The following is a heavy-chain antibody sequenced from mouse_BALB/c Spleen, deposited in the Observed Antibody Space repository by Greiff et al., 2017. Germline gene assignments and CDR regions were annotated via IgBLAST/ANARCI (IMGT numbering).Heavy chain of an antibody. Sequence: VHVKQSGPELVKPGASVKMSCKASGYTFTSYVMHWVKQKPGQGLEWIGYINPYNDGTKYNEKFKGKATLTSDKSSSTAYMELSSLTSEDSAVYYCAREGDGYYEGYFDYWGQGTTLTVSS. V-gene: IGHV1-14*01. CDR3: AREGDGYYEGYFDY. J-gene: IGHJ2*01. D-gene: IGHD2-3*01. CDR2: INPYNDGT. CDR1: GYTFTSYV.